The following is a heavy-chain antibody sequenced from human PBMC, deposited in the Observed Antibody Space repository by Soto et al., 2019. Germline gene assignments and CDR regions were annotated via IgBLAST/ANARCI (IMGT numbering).Heavy chain of an antibody. CDR3: ARGRSDSAGSSFGRRMDV. V-gene: IGHV4-61*01. CDR2: TFVTGAT. Sequence: QVQLQESGPGLVKSSETLSLICFVSGEALGSGQSYWNWIRQAPGKGLEGIGHTFVTGATKYSASLKSRVTISVDTSKSPISLTLTSVTAADSATYFCARGRSDSAGSSFGRRMDVWGQGTTVTVSS. J-gene: IGHJ6*02. CDR1: GEALGSGQSY. D-gene: IGHD3-10*01.